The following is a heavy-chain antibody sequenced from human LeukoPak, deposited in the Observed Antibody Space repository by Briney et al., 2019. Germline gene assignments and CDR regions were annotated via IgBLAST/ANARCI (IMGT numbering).Heavy chain of an antibody. CDR3: ARDGNWVVAALRLRYYYGMDV. CDR2: INSDGSST. D-gene: IGHD2-15*01. CDR1: GFTFSSYW. J-gene: IGHJ6*02. Sequence: GGSLRLSCAASGFTFSSYWMHWVRQAPGKGLVWVSRINSDGSSTSYADSVKGRFTISRDNAKNSLYLQMNSLRAEDTAVYYCARDGNWVVAALRLRYYYGMDVWGQGTTVTVSS. V-gene: IGHV3-74*01.